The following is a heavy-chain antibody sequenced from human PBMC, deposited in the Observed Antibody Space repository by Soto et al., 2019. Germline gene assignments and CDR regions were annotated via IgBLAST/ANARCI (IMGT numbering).Heavy chain of an antibody. CDR2: IIPISRTA. D-gene: IGHD6-13*01. CDR3: ATGGELVAPGLSDYFAMDV. V-gene: IGHV1-69*01. J-gene: IGHJ6*04. Sequence: QVQLVQSGAEVKKPGSSVKVSCQSSGGTFTDSAVSWVRQAPGQGLEWVGGIIPISRTATYSQKFQGRISITAHESRGTTYMELGSLTSEDTAVYYCATGGELVAPGLSDYFAMDVWGEGTTVTVSS. CDR1: GGTFTDSA.